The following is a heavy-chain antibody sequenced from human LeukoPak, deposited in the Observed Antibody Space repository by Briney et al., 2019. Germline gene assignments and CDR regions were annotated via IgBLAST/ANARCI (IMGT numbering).Heavy chain of an antibody. CDR1: GYTFTSYG. Sequence: ASVKVSCKASGYTFTSYGISWVRQAPGQGLEWMGWISAYNGNTNYAQKLQGRVTMTTDTSTSTAYVELRSLRSDDTAVYYCARDGYSSGWYYYWGQGTLVTVSS. V-gene: IGHV1-18*01. J-gene: IGHJ4*02. CDR2: ISAYNGNT. D-gene: IGHD6-19*01. CDR3: ARDGYSSGWYYY.